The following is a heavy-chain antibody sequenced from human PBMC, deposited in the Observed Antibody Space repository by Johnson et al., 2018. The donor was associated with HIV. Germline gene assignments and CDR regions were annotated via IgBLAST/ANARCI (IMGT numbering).Heavy chain of an antibody. CDR1: GFTFSSYG. CDR3: AKDQGSIAARPDAFDI. D-gene: IGHD6-6*01. CDR2: IWYDGSNK. Sequence: VQLVESGGGVVQPGRSLRLSCAASGFTFSSYGMHWVRQAPGKGLEWVAVIWYDGSNKYYADSVKGRFTISRDNSKNTLYLQMNSLRAEDTAVYYCAKDQGSIAARPDAFDIWGQGTMVTVSS. J-gene: IGHJ3*02. V-gene: IGHV3-33*06.